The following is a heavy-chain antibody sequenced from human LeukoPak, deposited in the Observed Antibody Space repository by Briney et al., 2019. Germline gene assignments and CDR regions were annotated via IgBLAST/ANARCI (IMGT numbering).Heavy chain of an antibody. Sequence: GESLKISCKASGYSFTSYWIGLVRQMPGKGLEWMGIIDPSDSETRYTPSFQGQVTISVDKSLTTADLQWNSLKASDTAMYYCARQTAMGRSGDYWGQGTLVTVSS. J-gene: IGHJ4*02. CDR1: GYSFTSYW. CDR2: IDPSDSET. D-gene: IGHD5-18*01. CDR3: ARQTAMGRSGDY. V-gene: IGHV5-51*01.